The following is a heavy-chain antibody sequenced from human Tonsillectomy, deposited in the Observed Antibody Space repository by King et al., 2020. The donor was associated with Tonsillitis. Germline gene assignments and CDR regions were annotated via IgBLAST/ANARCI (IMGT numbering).Heavy chain of an antibody. CDR2: IYHSGST. J-gene: IGHJ4*02. CDR3: ARASSSGYYYYFDY. Sequence: QLQESGSGLVKPSQTLSLTCAVSGGSISSGGYSWSWIRQPPGKGLEWIGYIYHSGSTYYNPSLKSRVTISVDRSKNQFSLKLSSVTAADTAVYYCARASSSGYYYYFDYWGQGTLVTVSS. V-gene: IGHV4-30-2*01. CDR1: GGSISSGGYS. D-gene: IGHD3-22*01.